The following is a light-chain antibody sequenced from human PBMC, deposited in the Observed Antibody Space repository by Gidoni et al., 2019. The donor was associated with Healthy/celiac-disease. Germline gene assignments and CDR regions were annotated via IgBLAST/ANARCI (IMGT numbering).Light chain of an antibody. V-gene: IGLV4-69*01. CDR1: SGHSSYA. Sequence: QLVLTQSPSASASLGPSVKLTCPLSSGHSSYAIAWHQQQPEKGPRYLMKLNSDGSHSKGDGIPDRFSGSSSGAERYLTISSLQSEDEADYYCQTWGTGSWVFGGGTKLTVL. CDR3: QTWGTGSWV. J-gene: IGLJ3*02. CDR2: LNSDGSH.